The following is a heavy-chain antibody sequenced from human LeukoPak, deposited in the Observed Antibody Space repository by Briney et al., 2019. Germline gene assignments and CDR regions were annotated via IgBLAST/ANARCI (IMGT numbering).Heavy chain of an antibody. V-gene: IGHV4-4*07. Sequence: SETLSLTCTVSGGSISSYYWSWIRQPAGKGLESIGRIYTSGSTNYNPSLKSRVTMSVDTPKNQFSLKLSSVTAADTAVYYCARDNVPYSSGWYEGFDYWGQGTLVTVSS. CDR3: ARDNVPYSSGWYEGFDY. J-gene: IGHJ4*02. CDR1: GGSISSYY. CDR2: IYTSGST. D-gene: IGHD6-19*01.